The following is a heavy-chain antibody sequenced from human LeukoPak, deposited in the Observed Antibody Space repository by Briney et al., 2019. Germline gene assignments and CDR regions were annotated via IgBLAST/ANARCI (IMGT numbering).Heavy chain of an antibody. CDR3: AKGGGDSWHGFDY. CDR1: GFTFSSYA. J-gene: IGHJ4*02. D-gene: IGHD2-21*02. Sequence: GGSLRLSCAASGFTFSSYAMSWVRQAPGKGLEWVSGISGGGGSTNYADSVKGRFTISRDNSKNTLYLQMNSLRAEDTALYYCAKGGGDSWHGFDYWGQGTLVTVSS. V-gene: IGHV3-23*01. CDR2: ISGGGGST.